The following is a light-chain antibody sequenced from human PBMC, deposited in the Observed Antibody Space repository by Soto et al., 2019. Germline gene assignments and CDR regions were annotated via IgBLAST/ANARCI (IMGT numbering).Light chain of an antibody. Sequence: QPVLTQSSSASASLGSSVKLTCTLSSGHSSYIIAWHQQQPGKAPRYLMKLEGSGSYNKGSGVPDRFSGSSSGADRYLTFSNLQFEDEADYYCETWDSNTRMFGGGTKLTVL. CDR1: SGHSSYI. CDR2: LEGSGSY. V-gene: IGLV4-60*02. CDR3: ETWDSNTRM. J-gene: IGLJ3*02.